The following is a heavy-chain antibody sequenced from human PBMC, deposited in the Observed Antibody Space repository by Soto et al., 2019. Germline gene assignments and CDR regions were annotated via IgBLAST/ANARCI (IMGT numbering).Heavy chain of an antibody. J-gene: IGHJ4*02. CDR3: ARDRGYSGYDFPTDY. V-gene: IGHV3-48*02. Sequence: EVQLVESGGGLVQPGGSLRLSCAASGFTFSSYSMNWVRQAPGKGLEWVSYISSSSSTIYYADSVKGRFTISRDNAKNSLYLQMNSLRDEDTAVYYCARDRGYSGYDFPTDYWGQGTLVTVSS. CDR2: ISSSSSTI. CDR1: GFTFSSYS. D-gene: IGHD5-12*01.